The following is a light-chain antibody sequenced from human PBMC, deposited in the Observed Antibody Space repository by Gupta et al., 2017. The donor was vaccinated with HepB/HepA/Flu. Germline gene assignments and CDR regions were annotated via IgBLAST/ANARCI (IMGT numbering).Light chain of an antibody. CDR1: GDIHVGSHS. V-gene: IGLV5-37*01. CDR3: IVWPSNFVL. CDR2: YFSDSDK. J-gene: IGLJ2*01. Sequence: QPVLPLSPYSSASPGESARLTCTLPGDIHVGSHSIYWYQQKPGSPPRYLLHYFSDSDKGQGSGVPSRFSASKDASGNMATLLISGLQSDDEADYYCIVWPSNFVLFGGGTKLTVL.